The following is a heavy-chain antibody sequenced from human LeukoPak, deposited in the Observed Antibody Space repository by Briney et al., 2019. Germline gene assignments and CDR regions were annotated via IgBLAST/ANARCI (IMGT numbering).Heavy chain of an antibody. V-gene: IGHV3-9*01. CDR2: IRWNSGSI. CDR3: AKDMGGGSCFDY. CDR1: VFTFDDYA. D-gene: IGHD2-15*01. Sequence: GGSLTLSCAASVFTFDDYAMHWVRQAPGKGLEWVSGIRWNSGSIGYAGSVNGQFTISRDNAKDSLYLQMNSLRAEDTALYYCAKDMGGGSCFDYWGQGTLVTVSS. J-gene: IGHJ4*02.